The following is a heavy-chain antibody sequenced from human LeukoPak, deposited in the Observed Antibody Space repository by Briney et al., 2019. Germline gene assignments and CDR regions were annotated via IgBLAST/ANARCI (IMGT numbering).Heavy chain of an antibody. D-gene: IGHD4-17*01. V-gene: IGHV3-9*01. Sequence: GGSLRLSCAASGFTFGDYAMHWVRQAPGKGLEWVSGISWNSGSIGYADSVKGRFTISRDNAKNSLYLQMNSLRAEDTALYYCAKGDYGSENPRASDQIMYYYYGMDVWGQGTTVTVSS. CDR1: GFTFGDYA. CDR2: ISWNSGSI. CDR3: AKGDYGSENPRASDQIMYYYYGMDV. J-gene: IGHJ6*02.